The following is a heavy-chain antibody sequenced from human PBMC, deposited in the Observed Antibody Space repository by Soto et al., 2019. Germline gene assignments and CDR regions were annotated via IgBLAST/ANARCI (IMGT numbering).Heavy chain of an antibody. CDR3: AKDLFLTYYYDSSGYSFDY. CDR1: GFTFSSYA. Sequence: GGSLRLSCAASGFTFSSYAMSWVRQAPGKGLEWVSAISGSGGSTYYADSVKGRFTISRDNSKNTLYLQMNSLRAEDTAVYYCAKDLFLTYYYDSSGYSFDYWGQGTLVTVSS. D-gene: IGHD3-22*01. CDR2: ISGSGGST. J-gene: IGHJ4*02. V-gene: IGHV3-23*01.